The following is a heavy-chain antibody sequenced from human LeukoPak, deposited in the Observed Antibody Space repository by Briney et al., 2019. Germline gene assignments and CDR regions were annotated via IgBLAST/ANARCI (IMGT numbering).Heavy chain of an antibody. V-gene: IGHV3-48*04. D-gene: IGHD3-3*01. Sequence: GGSLRLSCAASGFTFSSYSMNWVRQAPGKGLEWVSYISSSSSTIYYADSVKGRFTISRDNVKNSLYLQMNSLRAEDTAVYYCASLDGGYYSHPFDYWGQGTLVTVSS. CDR2: ISSSSSTI. J-gene: IGHJ4*02. CDR1: GFTFSSYS. CDR3: ASLDGGYYSHPFDY.